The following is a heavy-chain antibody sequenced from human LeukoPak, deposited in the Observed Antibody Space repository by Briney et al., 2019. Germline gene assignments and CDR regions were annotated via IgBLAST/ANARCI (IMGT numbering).Heavy chain of an antibody. D-gene: IGHD3-22*01. CDR3: ATSNYYGNSVYYTYFDY. CDR2: ISAYNGNT. V-gene: IGHV1-18*01. J-gene: IGHJ4*02. CDR1: GYTFTNYG. Sequence: GASVKVSCKASGYTFTNYGVSWVRQAPGQGLEWMGWISAYNGNTNYAQKFQGRVTMTTDTSTSTAYMELMSLRSDDTAVYYCATSNYYGNSVYYTYFDYWGQGTLVTVSS.